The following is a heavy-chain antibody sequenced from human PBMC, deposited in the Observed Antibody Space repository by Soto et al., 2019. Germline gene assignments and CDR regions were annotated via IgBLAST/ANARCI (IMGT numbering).Heavy chain of an antibody. D-gene: IGHD6-13*01. Sequence: GGSLRLSCAASGFSFSDYAMSWVRQAPGKGLEWVSVISESGGSTHYADSVRGRFTVSRDNSKNSLSLRMNSLRDEDTAVYFCAKRSPYSSGWYSPIFDYWGQGALVTVS. CDR1: GFSFSDYA. CDR2: ISESGGST. CDR3: AKRSPYSSGWYSPIFDY. J-gene: IGHJ4*02. V-gene: IGHV3-23*01.